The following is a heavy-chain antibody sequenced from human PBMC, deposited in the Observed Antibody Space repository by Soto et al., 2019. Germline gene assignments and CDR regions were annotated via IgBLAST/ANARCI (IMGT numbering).Heavy chain of an antibody. J-gene: IGHJ6*02. CDR2: ISSNGGST. D-gene: IGHD3-10*01. Sequence: GGSLRLSCSASGFTFSSYAMHWVRQAPGKGLEYVSAISSNGGSTYYADSVKGRFTISRDNSKNTLYLQMSSLRAEDTAVYYCVSRSGSYSPSLRGYGMDVWGQGTTVTVSS. CDR3: VSRSGSYSPSLRGYGMDV. CDR1: GFTFSSYA. V-gene: IGHV3-64D*08.